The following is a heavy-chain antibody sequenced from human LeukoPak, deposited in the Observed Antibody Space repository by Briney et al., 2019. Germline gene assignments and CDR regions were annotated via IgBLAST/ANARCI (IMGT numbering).Heavy chain of an antibody. Sequence: SETLSLTCSVSGDSMNGHSWSWIRQSPGKGLEWIGNVHYSLPSNFSPSLKSRVTISMDTSRSQFSLKLGTVTAADTAVYYCACYNFVGRTFDCWGQGTLVTVSS. D-gene: IGHD5-24*01. CDR2: VHYSLPS. CDR3: ACYNFVGRTFDC. CDR1: GDSMNGHS. J-gene: IGHJ4*02. V-gene: IGHV4-59*11.